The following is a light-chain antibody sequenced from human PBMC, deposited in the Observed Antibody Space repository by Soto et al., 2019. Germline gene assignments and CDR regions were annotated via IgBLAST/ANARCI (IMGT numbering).Light chain of an antibody. J-gene: IGLJ1*01. CDR3: QVWDSSSDHYV. CDR2: DDH. Sequence: ELTQPPSVSVAPGQTARISCGGDNIGTKSVHWYQQKPGQAPVLVIYDDHDRPSGIPERFSGSNSGNTATLTITRVEAGDEADYYCQVWDSSSDHYVFAAGTKV. CDR1: NIGTKS. V-gene: IGLV3-21*02.